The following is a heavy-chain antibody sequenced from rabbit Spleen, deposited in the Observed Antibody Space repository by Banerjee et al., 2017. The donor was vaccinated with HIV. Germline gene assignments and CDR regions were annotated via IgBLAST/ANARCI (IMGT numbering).Heavy chain of an antibody. CDR2: IYSTIHYT. J-gene: IGHJ4*01. D-gene: IGHD4-1*01. Sequence: QEQLVESGGGLVQPEGSLTLTCTASGFSFSSGYDIVWVRQAPGKGLEWIGYIYSTIHYTYYANWAKGRFTISKTSSTTVTLQVTSLTVADTATYFCARVSETSGWGEDLWGPGTLVTVS. V-gene: IGHV1S45*01. CDR3: ARVSETSGWGEDL. CDR1: GFSFSSGYD.